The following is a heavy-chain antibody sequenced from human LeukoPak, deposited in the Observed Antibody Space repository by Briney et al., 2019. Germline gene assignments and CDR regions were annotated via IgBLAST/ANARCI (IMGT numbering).Heavy chain of an antibody. CDR3: ARGPRPTFDY. Sequence: SSETLSLTCAVYGGSFSGYYWSWIRQPPGKGLEWIGEINHSGSTNYNPSLKSRVTISVDTSKNQFSLKLSSVTAADTAVYYCARGPRPTFDYRGQGTLVTVSS. D-gene: IGHD6-6*01. CDR2: INHSGST. V-gene: IGHV4-34*01. J-gene: IGHJ4*02. CDR1: GGSFSGYY.